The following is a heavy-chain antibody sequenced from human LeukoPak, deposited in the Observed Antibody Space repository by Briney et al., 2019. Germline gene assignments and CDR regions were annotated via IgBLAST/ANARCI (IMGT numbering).Heavy chain of an antibody. D-gene: IGHD3-16*02. CDR1: GFTFSNYA. V-gene: IGHV3-23*01. CDR2: IGGSGGNT. Sequence: PGGSLRLSCAASGFTFSNYAMSWVRQAPGQGLERASPIGGSGGNTYYADSVKGRFTISRDNSKNTLYLQMNSLRAEDTAVYYCARTSGGFSAFDIWGQGTMVTVSS. J-gene: IGHJ3*02. CDR3: ARTSGGFSAFDI.